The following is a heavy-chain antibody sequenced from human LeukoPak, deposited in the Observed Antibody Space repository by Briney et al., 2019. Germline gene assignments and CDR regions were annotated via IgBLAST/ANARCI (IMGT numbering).Heavy chain of an antibody. CDR2: IFYSGST. Sequence: SQTLSLTCSVSGGSLRSGGYYWSWIRQHPGRGLEWIGYIFYSGSTYYHPSLKSRVTISVDTSKNEFSLKLKSVTAADTAVYYCARGFGANLAYWGQGTLVTVSS. V-gene: IGHV4-31*03. CDR3: ARGFGANLAY. D-gene: IGHD4/OR15-4a*01. J-gene: IGHJ4*02. CDR1: GGSLRSGGYY.